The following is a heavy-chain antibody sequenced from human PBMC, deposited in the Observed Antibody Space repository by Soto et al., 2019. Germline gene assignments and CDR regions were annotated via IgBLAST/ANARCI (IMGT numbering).Heavy chain of an antibody. CDR2: IKQDGSEK. D-gene: IGHD5-12*01. J-gene: IGHJ6*02. Sequence: EVQLVESGGGLVQPGGSLRLSCAASGFTFSSYWMSWVRQAPGKGLEWVANIKQDGSEKYYVDSLKGRFTISRDNAKNSVYLQMNSLRAEDTAVSYGARDPNIVATGRDVYYYYGMDVWGQGTTVTVSS. V-gene: IGHV3-7*01. CDR3: ARDPNIVATGRDVYYYYGMDV. CDR1: GFTFSSYW.